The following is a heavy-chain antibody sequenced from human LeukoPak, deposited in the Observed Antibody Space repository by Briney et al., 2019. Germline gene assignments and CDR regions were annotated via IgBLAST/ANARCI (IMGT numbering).Heavy chain of an antibody. V-gene: IGHV3-33*01. CDR2: IWYDGSNK. CDR3: ARDWTEPTYDFWSGTFDY. Sequence: PGGSLRLSCAASGFTFSSYGMHWVRQAPGKGLEWVAVIWYDGSNKYYADSVKGRFTISRDNSKNTLYLQMNSLRAEDTAVYYCARDWTEPTYDFWSGTFDYWGQGTLVTVSS. D-gene: IGHD3-3*01. CDR1: GFTFSSYG. J-gene: IGHJ4*02.